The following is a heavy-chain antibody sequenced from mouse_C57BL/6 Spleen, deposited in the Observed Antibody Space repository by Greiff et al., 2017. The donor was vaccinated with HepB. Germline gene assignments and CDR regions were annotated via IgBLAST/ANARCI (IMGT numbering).Heavy chain of an antibody. Sequence: EVQGVESGGGLVKPGGSLKLSCAASGFTFSDYGMHWVRQAPEKGLEWVAYISSGSSTIYYADTVKGRFTISRDNAKNTLFLQMTSLRSEDTAMYYCARFPIYYYGSSYGWYFDVWGTRTTVTVSS. V-gene: IGHV5-17*01. J-gene: IGHJ1*03. CDR2: ISSGSSTI. CDR3: ARFPIYYYGSSYGWYFDV. D-gene: IGHD1-1*01. CDR1: GFTFSDYG.